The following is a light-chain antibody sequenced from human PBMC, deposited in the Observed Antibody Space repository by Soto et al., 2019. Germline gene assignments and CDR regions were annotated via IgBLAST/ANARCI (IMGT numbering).Light chain of an antibody. J-gene: IGKJ1*01. CDR2: DAS. V-gene: IGKV1-5*01. Sequence: DIQMTQSPSTLSASVGDRVTITSRASQSISSSLAWYQQKPGKAPKLLIYDASNLESGVPSIFSGSGSGTEFTLTISSLPPDDFATYYCQQYSTYSTFGQGTKVDIK. CDR3: QQYSTYST. CDR1: QSISSS.